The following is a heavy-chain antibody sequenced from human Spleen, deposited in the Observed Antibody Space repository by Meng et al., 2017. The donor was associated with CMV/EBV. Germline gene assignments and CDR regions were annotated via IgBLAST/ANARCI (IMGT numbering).Heavy chain of an antibody. CDR1: GFTFSSYW. CDR3: AIPQGGWYNYFDY. CDR2: IKQDGSEK. Sequence: GGSLRLSCAASGFTFSSYWMSWVRQAPGKGLEWVANIKQDGSEKYYVDSVKGRFTISRDNAKNSLYLQMNSLRAEDTAVYYCAIPQGGWYNYFDYWGQGTLVTVSS. D-gene: IGHD6-19*01. J-gene: IGHJ4*02. V-gene: IGHV3-7*01.